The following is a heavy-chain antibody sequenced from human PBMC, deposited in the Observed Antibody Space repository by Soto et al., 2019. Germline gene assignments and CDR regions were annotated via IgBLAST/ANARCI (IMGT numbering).Heavy chain of an antibody. CDR2: IYWDDDK. V-gene: IGHV2-5*02. CDR3: VQSRCGGDCLQSYSSHSYYDLDV. J-gene: IGHJ6*02. D-gene: IGHD2-21*01. CDR1: GFSLSTTGVG. Sequence: ESGPTLVKPTQTLTLTCTFSGFSLSTTGVGVGWIRQPPGKALEWLALIYWDDDKRYNPSLKSRLTITKDTSKNQVVLTMTYIDPVDTATYYCVQSRCGGDCLQSYSSHSYYDLDVWGQGTTVTVSS.